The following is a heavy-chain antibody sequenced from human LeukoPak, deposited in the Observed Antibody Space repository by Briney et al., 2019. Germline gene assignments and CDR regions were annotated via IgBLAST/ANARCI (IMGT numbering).Heavy chain of an antibody. CDR3: ARRGSSVGGSYYSFDY. J-gene: IGHJ4*02. CDR2: INPNSGGT. V-gene: IGHV1-2*02. Sequence: ASVKVSCKASGYTFTGYYMHWVRQAPGQGLEWMGWINPNSGGTNYAQKFQGRVTMTRDTSISTAYMELSRLTSDDTAVYYCARRGSSVGGSYYSFDYWGQGTLVTVSS. D-gene: IGHD1-26*01. CDR1: GYTFTGYY.